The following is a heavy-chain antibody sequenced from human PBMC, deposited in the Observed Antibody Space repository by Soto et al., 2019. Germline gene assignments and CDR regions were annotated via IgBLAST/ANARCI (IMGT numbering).Heavy chain of an antibody. CDR3: ARRLVVNAPYGMDV. V-gene: IGHV3-30-3*01. CDR1: GFTFSSYA. J-gene: IGHJ6*02. Sequence: GGSLRLSCAASGFTFSSYAMHWGRQAPGKGLEWVAVISYDGSNKYYADSVKGRFTISRDNSKNTLYLQMKSLRAEGTAVYYCARRLVVNAPYGMDVWGQGTKVTVSS. CDR2: ISYDGSNK. D-gene: IGHD2-21*01.